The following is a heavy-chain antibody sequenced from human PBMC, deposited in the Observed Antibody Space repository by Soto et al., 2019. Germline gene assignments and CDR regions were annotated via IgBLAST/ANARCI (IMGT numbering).Heavy chain of an antibody. D-gene: IGHD3-16*01. CDR2: IGASGAGT. CDR3: ALRKTRSYFDY. V-gene: IGHV3-23*01. J-gene: IGHJ4*02. Sequence: GGSLRLSCAASGFTFSSYAMSWVRQAPGKGLEWVSAIGASGAGTYYAEYVKGRFTISRDNSKNTLYLQMNSLRAEDTAVYYCALRKTRSYFDYWGQGTLVTVSS. CDR1: GFTFSSYA.